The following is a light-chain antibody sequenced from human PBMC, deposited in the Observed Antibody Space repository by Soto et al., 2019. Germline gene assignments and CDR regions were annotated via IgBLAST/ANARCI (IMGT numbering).Light chain of an antibody. J-gene: IGKJ1*01. CDR1: QNINSN. CDR2: GAS. Sequence: EIVMTQSPATLSESPGERATLSCRASQNINSNLAWYQQKPGQAPRLLIYGASTRATGIPARFSGSGSGTEFTLTISSLQSEDFAVYYCQQYNNWPRTFGQGTKVDIK. V-gene: IGKV3-15*01. CDR3: QQYNNWPRT.